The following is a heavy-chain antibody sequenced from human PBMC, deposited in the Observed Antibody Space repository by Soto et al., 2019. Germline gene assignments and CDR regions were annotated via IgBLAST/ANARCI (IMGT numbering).Heavy chain of an antibody. CDR1: GFSLSTSGMC. Sequence: SGPTLVNPTQTLTLTCTFSGFSLSTSGMCMNWIRQPPGKALEWLARIDWDDHKYYSTSLKTRLTISKDTSRNQVVLTMTNMDPGDTGTYYCARIQRPYYYLAHSGQGTLVTVSS. CDR3: ARIQRPYYYLAH. V-gene: IGHV2-70*11. J-gene: IGHJ4*02. D-gene: IGHD2-21*01. CDR2: IDWDDHK.